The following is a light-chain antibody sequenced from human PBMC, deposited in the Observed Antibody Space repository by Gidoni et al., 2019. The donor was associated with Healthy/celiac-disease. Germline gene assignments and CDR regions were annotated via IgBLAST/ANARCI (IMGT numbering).Light chain of an antibody. Sequence: DIQLTQSPPFLSVSVGDSVTSTCRASQDIGSHTAWYQQKPGKAPNLLIYYAFILQSGVPSRFSGSGSGKEFSLTISSLQPGDFATYYCQQANSHRALTFGGGTKVDI. CDR3: QQANSHRALT. V-gene: IGKV1-9*01. J-gene: IGKJ4*01. CDR1: QDIGSH. CDR2: YAF.